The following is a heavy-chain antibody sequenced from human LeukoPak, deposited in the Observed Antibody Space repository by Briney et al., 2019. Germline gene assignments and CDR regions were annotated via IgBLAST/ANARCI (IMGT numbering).Heavy chain of an antibody. CDR3: ARASWLEQTSYFDY. J-gene: IGHJ4*02. CDR2: IYYTGSA. Sequence: SETLSLTCTVSGGSISTYYWSWIRQPPGKGLDWIGYIYYTGSANYNPSLKSRVTISVDTSKNQFSLKLTSVTAADTAVYYCARASWLEQTSYFDYWGQGTLVTVSS. CDR1: GGSISTYY. V-gene: IGHV4-59*01. D-gene: IGHD1/OR15-1a*01.